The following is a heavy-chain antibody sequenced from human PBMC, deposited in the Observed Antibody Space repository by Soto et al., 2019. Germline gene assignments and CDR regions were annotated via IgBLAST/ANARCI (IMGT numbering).Heavy chain of an antibody. V-gene: IGHV1-18*04. J-gene: IGHJ6*02. CDR2: ISAYNGNT. D-gene: IGHD2-2*01. Sequence: ASVKVSCKASGYTFTSYGISWVRQAPGQGLEWMGWISAYNGNTNYAQKLQGRVTMTTDTSTSTAYMELRSLRSDDTAVYYCAPVVGSPSCPGCGGMDVWGQGTTVTVSS. CDR1: GYTFTSYG. CDR3: APVVGSPSCPGCGGMDV.